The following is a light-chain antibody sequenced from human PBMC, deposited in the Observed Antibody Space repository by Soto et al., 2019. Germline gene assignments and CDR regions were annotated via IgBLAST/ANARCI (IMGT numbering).Light chain of an antibody. CDR3: QTWGTGIWV. CDR2: LNSDGSH. Sequence: QPVLTQSPSASASLGASVKLTCTLSSGYSTYGIAWHQQQPEKGPRFLMKLNSDGSHNKGDGLPDRFSGSSSGAERYLTISSLQLEDEADYYCQTWGTGIWVFGGGTKRTVL. CDR1: SGYSTYG. V-gene: IGLV4-69*01. J-gene: IGLJ3*02.